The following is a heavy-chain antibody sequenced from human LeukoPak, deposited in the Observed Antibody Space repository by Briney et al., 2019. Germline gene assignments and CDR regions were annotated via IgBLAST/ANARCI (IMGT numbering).Heavy chain of an antibody. CDR3: AREIDYYDSSGPPPYFDY. Sequence: PGGSLRLSCAASGFTFSSYSMTWVRQAPGKGLEWVSSISSSSSYIYYADSMKGRFTISRDNAKNSLYLQMNSLRAEDTAVYYCAREIDYYDSSGPPPYFDYWGQGTLVTVSS. D-gene: IGHD3-22*01. V-gene: IGHV3-21*01. CDR2: ISSSSSYI. J-gene: IGHJ4*02. CDR1: GFTFSSYS.